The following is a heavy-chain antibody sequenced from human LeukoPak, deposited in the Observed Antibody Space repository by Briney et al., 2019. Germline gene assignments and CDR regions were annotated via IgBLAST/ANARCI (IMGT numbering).Heavy chain of an antibody. CDR3: AKDAFFCSGGSCYPGAFDI. J-gene: IGHJ3*02. V-gene: IGHV3-30*18. CDR2: ISYDGSNK. CDR1: GFTFSSYG. Sequence: PGSSLRLSCAASGFTFSSYGMHWVRQAPGKGLEWVAVISYDGSNKYYADSVKGRFTISRDNSKNTLYLQMNSLRAEDTAVYYCAKDAFFCSGGSCYPGAFDIWGQGTMVTVSS. D-gene: IGHD2-15*01.